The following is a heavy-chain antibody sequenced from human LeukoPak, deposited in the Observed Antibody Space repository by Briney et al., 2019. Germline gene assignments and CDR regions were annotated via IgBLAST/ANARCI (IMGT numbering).Heavy chain of an antibody. J-gene: IGHJ4*02. V-gene: IGHV3-23*01. CDR3: AKGASGSYYTRFDA. Sequence: GGSLRLSCAASGFTFTNFVMAWVRQAPGKGLEWVSAISGSGDNTYYADSVKGRFTISRDNSKNILYLQMNNLRAEDTALYFCAKGASGSYYTRFDAWGQGTLVTVSS. CDR2: ISGSGDNT. CDR1: GFTFTNFV. D-gene: IGHD1-26*01.